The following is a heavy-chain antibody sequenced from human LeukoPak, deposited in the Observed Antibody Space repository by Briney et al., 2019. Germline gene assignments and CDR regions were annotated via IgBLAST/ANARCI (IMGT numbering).Heavy chain of an antibody. CDR1: GFTFSSYA. J-gene: IGHJ6*02. CDR3: ARERYCSSTSCYYSGAYYYGMDV. V-gene: IGHV3-23*01. CDR2: ISGSGGST. Sequence: GGSLRLSCAASGFTFSSYAMSWVRQAPGKGLEWVSAISGSGGSTYYADSVKGRFTISRDNSKNTLYLQMNSLRAEDTAVYYCARERYCSSTSCYYSGAYYYGMDVWGQGTTVTVSS. D-gene: IGHD2-2*01.